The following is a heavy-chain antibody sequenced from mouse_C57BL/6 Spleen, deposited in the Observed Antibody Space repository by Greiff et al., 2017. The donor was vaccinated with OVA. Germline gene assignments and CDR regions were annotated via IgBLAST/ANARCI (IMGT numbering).Heavy chain of an antibody. J-gene: IGHJ4*01. CDR1: GFSLTSYG. CDR3: AKSGSSYVSYAMDY. CDR2: IWRGGST. D-gene: IGHD1-1*01. V-gene: IGHV2-5*01. Sequence: VQLKESGPGLVQPSQSLSITCTVSGFSLTSYGVHWVRQSPGKGLEWLGVIWRGGSTDYNAAFMSRLSITKDNSKSQVFFKMNSLQADDTAIYYCAKSGSSYVSYAMDYWGQGTSVTVSS.